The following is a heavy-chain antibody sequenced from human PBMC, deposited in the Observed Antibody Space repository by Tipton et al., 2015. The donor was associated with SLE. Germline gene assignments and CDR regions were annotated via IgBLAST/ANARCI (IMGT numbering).Heavy chain of an antibody. Sequence: TLSLTCTVSGASVVSSSYFWSWIRQSPGKGLDWIGNINHSGSTNYNPSLKSRVSISVDTSKNQFSLKLTSVTAADTAVYYCARHPYRALSSGRYIVYYYGMDVWGQGTTVTVSS. D-gene: IGHD6-19*01. CDR2: INHSGST. CDR3: ARHPYRALSSGRYIVYYYGMDV. CDR1: GASVVSSSYF. J-gene: IGHJ6*02. V-gene: IGHV4-39*01.